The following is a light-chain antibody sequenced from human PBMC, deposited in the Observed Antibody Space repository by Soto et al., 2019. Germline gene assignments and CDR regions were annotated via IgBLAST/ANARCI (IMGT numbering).Light chain of an antibody. CDR2: EAS. V-gene: IGKV3-20*01. Sequence: EIVLPQSPGTLSLSPGERATLSCRASQSVSARHLAWYQQKPGQAPRLLIYEASSRATDIPNRISGSGSGTDFTLTISSLEPEDFAVYYCQQYGSSPYTFGQGTRLEIK. CDR1: QSVSARH. CDR3: QQYGSSPYT. J-gene: IGKJ2*01.